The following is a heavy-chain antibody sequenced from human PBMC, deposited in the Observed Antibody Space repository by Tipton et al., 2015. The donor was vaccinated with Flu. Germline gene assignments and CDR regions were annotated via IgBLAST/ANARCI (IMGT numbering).Heavy chain of an antibody. J-gene: IGHJ4*02. Sequence: GLVKPSETLSLTCAIYGGSFTGYYWSWIRQPPGKGLEWIEEINHSRTTNYNPSLESRVTISADTSKKQFSLKVTSVTAADTAVYYCATKFASWGVWEPRDYWGQGTLVTVSS. CDR2: INHSRTT. V-gene: IGHV4-34*01. D-gene: IGHD3-10*01. CDR1: GGSFTGYY. CDR3: ATKFASWGVWEPRDY.